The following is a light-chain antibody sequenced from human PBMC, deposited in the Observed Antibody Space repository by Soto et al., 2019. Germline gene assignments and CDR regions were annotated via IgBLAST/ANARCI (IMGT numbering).Light chain of an antibody. CDR2: GAS. CDR1: QSVSSSY. Sequence: DIVLAQCPGTPSLSPGERATLSRRASQSVSSSYLAWDQQKPGQAPRLLIYGASSRATGIPDRFSGSGSGTDFTLTISRLEPEDFAVYYCQQYGSSPPWTFGQGTKVDIK. J-gene: IGKJ1*01. V-gene: IGKV3-20*01. CDR3: QQYGSSPPWT.